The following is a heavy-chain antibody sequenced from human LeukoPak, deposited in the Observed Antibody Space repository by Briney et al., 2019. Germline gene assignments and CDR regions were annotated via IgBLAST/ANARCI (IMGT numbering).Heavy chain of an antibody. CDR1: GYTFTGYY. J-gene: IGHJ5*02. CDR3: ARGNNYDSSDYYSWFDP. D-gene: IGHD3-22*01. CDR2: ISPNSGGT. V-gene: IGHV1-2*02. Sequence: ASVKVSCKASGYTFTGYYMHWVRQAPGQGLEWMGWISPNSGGTNYVQKFQGRVTMTRDTSISTAYMELSSLRSDDTALYYCARGNNYDSSDYYSWFDPWGQGTLVTVSS.